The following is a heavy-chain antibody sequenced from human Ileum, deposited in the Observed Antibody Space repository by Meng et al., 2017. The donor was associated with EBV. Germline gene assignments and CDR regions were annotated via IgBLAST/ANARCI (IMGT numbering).Heavy chain of an antibody. CDR2: IYYSGST. Sequence: QVQLRESGPGLVKPSGTLSLTCAVSGGSISRSNWWNWVRQPPGKGLEWIGEIYYSGSTIYNPSLKSRVTISVDKSKNLFSLKLSSVTAADTAVYYCARGYGSGRDYFDYWGQGTLVTVSS. CDR1: GGSISRSNW. CDR3: ARGYGSGRDYFDY. J-gene: IGHJ4*02. V-gene: IGHV4-4*02. D-gene: IGHD3-10*01.